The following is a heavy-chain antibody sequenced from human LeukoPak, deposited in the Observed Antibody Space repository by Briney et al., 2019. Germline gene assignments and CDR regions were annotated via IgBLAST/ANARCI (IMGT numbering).Heavy chain of an antibody. V-gene: IGHV3-33*01. D-gene: IGHD3-22*01. J-gene: IGHJ4*02. Sequence: PGRSLRLSCAASGFTFSSYGMHWVRQAPAHGLELVAVIWYDGSNKYYADSVKGRFTISRDNSKNTLYLQMNSLRAEDTAVYYCARDWYYYDSSGSAKVIWGQGTLVTASS. CDR3: ARDWYYYDSSGSAKVI. CDR2: IWYDGSNK. CDR1: GFTFSSYG.